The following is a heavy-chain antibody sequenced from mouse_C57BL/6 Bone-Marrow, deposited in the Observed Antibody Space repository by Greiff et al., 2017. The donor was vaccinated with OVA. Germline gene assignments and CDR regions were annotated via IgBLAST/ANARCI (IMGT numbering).Heavy chain of an antibody. CDR3: GRGGGASFAY. CDR1: GFTFSSYA. D-gene: IGHD1-1*02. J-gene: IGHJ3*01. Sequence: EVMLVESGGGLVKPGGSLKRGVAASGFTFSSYAMSWVRQTPEKRLEWVATISDGGSYTYYPDNVKGRSHISRSNAKNNLYLQMSPLKSEDTAMYYCGRGGGASFAYWGQGTLVTVSA. CDR2: ISDGGSYT. V-gene: IGHV5-4*03.